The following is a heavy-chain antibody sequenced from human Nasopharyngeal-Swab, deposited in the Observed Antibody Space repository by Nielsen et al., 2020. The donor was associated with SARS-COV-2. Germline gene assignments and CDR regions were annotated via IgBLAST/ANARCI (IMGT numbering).Heavy chain of an antibody. D-gene: IGHD6-13*01. CDR1: GFTFSSYA. CDR3: ARANSSSWSFDY. V-gene: IGHV3-30-3*01. CDR2: ISYDGSNK. J-gene: IGHJ4*02. Sequence: GGSLRLSCAASGFTFSSYAMHWVRQAPGKGLEWVAVISYDGSNKYYADSVKGRFTISRDNSKNTLYLQMNSLGAEDTAVYYCARANSSSWSFDYWGQGTLVTVSS.